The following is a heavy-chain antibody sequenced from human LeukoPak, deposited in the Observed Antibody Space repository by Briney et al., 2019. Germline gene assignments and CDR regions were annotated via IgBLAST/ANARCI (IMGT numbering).Heavy chain of an antibody. CDR2: IIPIFGTA. D-gene: IGHD2-15*01. V-gene: IGHV1-69*05. Sequence: VASVKVSCKASGGTFSSYAISWVRQAPGQGPEWMGGIIPIFGTANYAQKFQGRVTITTDESTSTAYMELSSLRSEDTAVYYCARGYAAFSYMDVWGKGTTVTVSS. J-gene: IGHJ6*03. CDR3: ARGYAAFSYMDV. CDR1: GGTFSSYA.